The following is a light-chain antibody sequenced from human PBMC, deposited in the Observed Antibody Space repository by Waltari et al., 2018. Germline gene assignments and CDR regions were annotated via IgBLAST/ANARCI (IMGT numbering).Light chain of an antibody. CDR3: QQGVT. J-gene: IGKJ4*01. CDR2: DAS. V-gene: IGKV3-11*01. Sequence: EIVLTQSPATLSLSPGERATLSCRASQSVVTSLAWYQHIPGQAPRLLIYDASNRASDISPRFSGSGSGTDFSLTISGLDPEDYAVYYCQQGVTFGGGTRVEIK. CDR1: QSVVTS.